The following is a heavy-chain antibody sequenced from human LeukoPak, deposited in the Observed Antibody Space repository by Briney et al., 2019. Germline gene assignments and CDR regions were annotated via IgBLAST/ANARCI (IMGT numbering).Heavy chain of an antibody. J-gene: IGHJ5*02. CDR2: IYHSGST. V-gene: IGHV4-38-2*02. Sequence: SETLSLTCTVSGYSISSGYYWGWIRQPPGKGLEWIGSIYHSGSTYYNPSLKSRVTISVDTSKNQFSLKLSSVTAADTAVYYCARGYSSSWYLNWFDPWGQGALVTVSS. CDR1: GYSISSGYY. CDR3: ARGYSSSWYLNWFDP. D-gene: IGHD6-13*01.